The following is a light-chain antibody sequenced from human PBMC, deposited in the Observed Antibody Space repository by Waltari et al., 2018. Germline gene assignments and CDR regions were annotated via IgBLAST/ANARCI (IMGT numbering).Light chain of an antibody. Sequence: NFMLTQPHPVSESPGKTVTISCTRSSCSIASNHVQWYQQPPVSSRTTVIYEDFQRPSAVPSLFSGSINSSYKSASLTISGLGTEDAADYYCQSYDDNIVIFGGGTKLTVL. CDR2: EDF. CDR1: SCSIASNH. J-gene: IGLJ2*01. CDR3: QSYDDNIVI. V-gene: IGLV6-57*01.